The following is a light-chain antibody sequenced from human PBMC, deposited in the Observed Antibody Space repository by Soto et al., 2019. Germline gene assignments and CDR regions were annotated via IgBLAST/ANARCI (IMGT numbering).Light chain of an antibody. CDR2: KAS. V-gene: IGKV1-5*03. CDR1: QSISRW. CDR3: QQYNGYSGT. J-gene: IGKJ1*01. Sequence: DIQMTQSPSTLSASVGDRVTITCRASQSISRWLDWYQQKPGKAPKLLIYKASSLESGVPSRFSGSGSGTEFTLTISSLQPDDVATYYCQQYNGYSGTFGQGTKVEIK.